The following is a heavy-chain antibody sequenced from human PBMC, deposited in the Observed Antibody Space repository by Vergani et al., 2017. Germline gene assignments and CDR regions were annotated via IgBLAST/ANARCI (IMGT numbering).Heavy chain of an antibody. J-gene: IGHJ4*02. V-gene: IGHV4-59*08. CDR2: IYSTGST. CDR1: GGSFNTYY. Sequence: QVQLQQWGAGLLKPSETLSLTCTVSGGSFNTYYWSWIRQSPGKGLEWIGYIYSTGSTNYNPSLNSRVTMSVDTSKNQFSLNLTSVTAADTAVYFCARGSCLGGSCYKPLLDYWGQGILVTVSS. D-gene: IGHD2-15*01. CDR3: ARGSCLGGSCYKPLLDY.